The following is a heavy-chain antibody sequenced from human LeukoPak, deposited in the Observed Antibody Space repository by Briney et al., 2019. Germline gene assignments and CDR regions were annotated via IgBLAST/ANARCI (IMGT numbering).Heavy chain of an antibody. Sequence: PSETLSLTCTVSGGSISSGGYYWSWIRQHPGKGLEWIGYIYYSGSTYYNPSLKSRVTISVDTSKNQFSLKLSSMTAADTAVYYCASDCSSTSCYSGILWGQGTLVTVSS. D-gene: IGHD2-2*01. J-gene: IGHJ4*02. CDR1: GGSISSGGYY. V-gene: IGHV4-31*03. CDR2: IYYSGST. CDR3: ASDCSSTSCYSGIL.